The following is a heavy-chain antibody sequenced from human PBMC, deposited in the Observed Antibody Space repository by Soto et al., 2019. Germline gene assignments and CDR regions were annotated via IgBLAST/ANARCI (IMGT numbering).Heavy chain of an antibody. Sequence: QVQLEQSGAEVKKPGCSVKVSCKASGGTLSDHGVAWLRQAPGQGLEWMGGTIPVFSTAKYAQKFQGRVTVTADKFTNIAYMELSSLRSEDTAFYFCARGVYGSGNYYTGPSAFDIWGQGTMVIVSS. CDR2: TIPVFSTA. J-gene: IGHJ3*02. CDR3: ARGVYGSGNYYTGPSAFDI. CDR1: GGTLSDHG. D-gene: IGHD3-10*01. V-gene: IGHV1-69*06.